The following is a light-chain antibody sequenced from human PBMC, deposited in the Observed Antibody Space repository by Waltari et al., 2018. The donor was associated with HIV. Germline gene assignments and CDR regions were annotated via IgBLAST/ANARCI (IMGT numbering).Light chain of an antibody. CDR3: QQYYDAPPT. CDR2: WAS. V-gene: IGKV4-1*01. Sequence: DIVMNQSPDLLVVSLGERATIYCKSRQSILYGSDNNNYLAWFQHKPGQPPKLLLYWASTRESGVPDRFIGSGSGTDFTLTISSLQAEDVAVYYCQQYYDAPPTFGQGTKLEIK. CDR1: QSILYGSDNNNY. J-gene: IGKJ2*01.